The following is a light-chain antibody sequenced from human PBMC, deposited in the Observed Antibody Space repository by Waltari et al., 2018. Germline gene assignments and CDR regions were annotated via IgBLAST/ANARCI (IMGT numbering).Light chain of an antibody. Sequence: VGMTQSPLSPPVTLGQRASISCRSRQSLVHSDGNTYLSWFQQRPGQSPRRLIYKVSNRDSGVPDRFSGSGSGTDFTLKISRVEAEDVGVYYCMQGTHWPPWTFGQGTKVEIQ. CDR1: QSLVHSDGNTY. V-gene: IGKV2-30*02. CDR3: MQGTHWPPWT. J-gene: IGKJ1*01. CDR2: KVS.